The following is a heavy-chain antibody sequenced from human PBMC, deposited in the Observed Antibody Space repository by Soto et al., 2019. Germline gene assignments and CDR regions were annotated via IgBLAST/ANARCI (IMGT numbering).Heavy chain of an antibody. CDR3: ARSEVYSFDF. CDR1: GFTFSDFW. CDR2: IKQDGSER. Sequence: GGSLRLSCAASGFTFSDFWVTWVRQAPGKGLEWVANIKQDGSERYYVDSVKGRFTISRDNAKNSLFLQMNSLRAEDTAVYYCARSEVYSFDFWGQGT. J-gene: IGHJ4*02. V-gene: IGHV3-7*05. D-gene: IGHD2-8*01.